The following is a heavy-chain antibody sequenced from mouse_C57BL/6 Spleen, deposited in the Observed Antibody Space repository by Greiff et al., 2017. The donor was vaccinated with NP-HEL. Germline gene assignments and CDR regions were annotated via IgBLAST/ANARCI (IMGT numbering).Heavy chain of an antibody. Sequence: VQLQESGPELVKPGASVKLSCKASGYTFTSYDINWVKQRPGQGLEWIGWIYPRDGSTKYNEKFKGKATLTVDTSSSTAYMKLHSLTSEDAAVYFCAGTSTTVVATDYFDYWGQGTTLTVSS. CDR3: AGTSTTVVATDYFDY. V-gene: IGHV1-85*01. CDR2: IYPRDGST. D-gene: IGHD1-1*01. CDR1: GYTFTSYD. J-gene: IGHJ2*01.